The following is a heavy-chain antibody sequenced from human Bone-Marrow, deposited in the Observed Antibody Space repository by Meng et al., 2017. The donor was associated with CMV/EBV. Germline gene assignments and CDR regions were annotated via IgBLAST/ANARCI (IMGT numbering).Heavy chain of an antibody. V-gene: IGHV4-39*07. CDR3: ARGHFDIVVVPPSIGGWLDP. Sequence: SETLSLTCTVSGCSISSSSDYWGWIRPPPGKGLEWIGSSYYSRSTYYNPSLKSRFTISVDTSKNLFSLKLSSVTAADTAVYYCARGHFDIVVVPPSIGGWLDPWGQGTLVTVSS. CDR1: GCSISSSSDY. D-gene: IGHD2-2*01. CDR2: SYYSRST. J-gene: IGHJ5*02.